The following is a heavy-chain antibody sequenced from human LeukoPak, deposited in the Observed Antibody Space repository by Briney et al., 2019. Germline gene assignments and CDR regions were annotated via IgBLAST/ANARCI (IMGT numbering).Heavy chain of an antibody. CDR3: ARRVGFYGSGSLNYFDP. Sequence: PSETLSLTCTVSGGSISSYYWSWIRQPPGKGLEWIGYIYYSGSTYYNPSLKSRVTISLDTSKNQFSLKLSSVTAADTAMYFCARRVGFYGSGSLNYFDPWGQGILVSVSS. D-gene: IGHD3-10*01. CDR2: IYYSGST. CDR1: GGSISSYY. V-gene: IGHV4-59*04. J-gene: IGHJ5*01.